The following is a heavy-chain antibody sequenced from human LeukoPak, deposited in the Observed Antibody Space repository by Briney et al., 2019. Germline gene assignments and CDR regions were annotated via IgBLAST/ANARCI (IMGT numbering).Heavy chain of an antibody. CDR1: GFTVSGNY. V-gene: IGHV3-66*01. CDR3: ARERRIIFGSDAFDI. D-gene: IGHD3-3*01. J-gene: IGHJ3*02. Sequence: GGSLRLSCAASGFTVSGNYMSWVRQAPGKGLEWVSVMYSGGNTYYADSVKGRFTISRDNSKSTLYLQMNSLRAEDTAVYYCARERRIIFGSDAFDIWGQGTRVTVSS. CDR2: MYSGGNT.